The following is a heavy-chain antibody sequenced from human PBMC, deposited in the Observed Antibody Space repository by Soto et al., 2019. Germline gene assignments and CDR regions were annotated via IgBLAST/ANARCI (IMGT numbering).Heavy chain of an antibody. D-gene: IGHD7-27*01. CDR3: AKGPDGDKVDY. J-gene: IGHJ4*02. CDR1: GGSISSGDYY. Sequence: QVQLQESGPGLVEPSQTLSLTCTVSGGSISSGDYYWSWIRQPPGKGLEWMGHIYNSGSTYSNPSLKSRVTISVDTSKNQFSLKLSSVTAADTAVYYCAKGPDGDKVDYWGQGTLVTVSS. CDR2: IYNSGST. V-gene: IGHV4-30-4*01.